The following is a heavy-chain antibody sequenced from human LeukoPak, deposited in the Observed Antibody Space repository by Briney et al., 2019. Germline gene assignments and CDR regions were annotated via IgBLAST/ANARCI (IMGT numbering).Heavy chain of an antibody. Sequence: SETLSLTCTVSGGSINSNNYYWGWIRQPPGKALEWIGSIYSSGSAYYNPSLKSRVTISVDTSKNQFSLRLSSVTAADTAVYYCQSRYLEWLLEYWGQGTLVTVSS. J-gene: IGHJ4*02. CDR3: QSRYLEWLLEY. D-gene: IGHD3-3*01. CDR2: IYSSGSA. CDR1: GGSINSNNYY. V-gene: IGHV4-39*01.